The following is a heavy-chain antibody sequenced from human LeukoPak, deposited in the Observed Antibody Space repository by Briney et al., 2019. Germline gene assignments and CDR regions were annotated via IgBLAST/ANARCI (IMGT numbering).Heavy chain of an antibody. CDR1: GYTFTSYY. D-gene: IGHD1-14*01. CDR2: INPSGGDT. CDR3: AREVMDNLRFDY. J-gene: IGHJ4*02. V-gene: IGHV1-46*01. Sequence: ASVKVSCKASGYTFTSYYMHWVRQAPGHGLEWMGIINPSGGDTSYAQKFQGRLTMTRDTSTNTVYMELTSLRSEDTAVYYCAREVMDNLRFDYWGQGTLVTVSS.